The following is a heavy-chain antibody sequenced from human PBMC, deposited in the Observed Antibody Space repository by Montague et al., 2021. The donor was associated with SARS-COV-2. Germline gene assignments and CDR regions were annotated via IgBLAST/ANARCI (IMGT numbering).Heavy chain of an antibody. CDR3: TRDYRSIVGDGLNI. D-gene: IGHD3-16*02. Sequence: SLRLSCAASGFTFSNYDMNWVRQAPGKGPEWISYISTSAYTTSYAGSVKGRFTISRDNGKNSLYLQMSSLRAEDTAVHYCTRDYRSIVGDGLNIWGQGTKVTVSS. J-gene: IGHJ3*02. CDR2: ISTSAYTT. V-gene: IGHV3-48*03. CDR1: GFTFSNYD.